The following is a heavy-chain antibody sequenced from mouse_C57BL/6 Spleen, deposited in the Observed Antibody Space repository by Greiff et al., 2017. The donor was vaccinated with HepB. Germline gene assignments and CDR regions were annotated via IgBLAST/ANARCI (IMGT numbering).Heavy chain of an antibody. CDR2: IYPGSGST. D-gene: IGHD2-12*01. V-gene: IGHV1-55*01. Sequence: VQLQQPGAELVKPGASVKMSCKASGYTFTSYWITWVKQRPGQGLEWIGDIYPGSGSTNYNEKFKSKATLTVDKSSSTAYMQLSSLTSEDSAVYYCERPPSQLTWFAYWGQGTLVTVSA. CDR1: GYTFTSYW. J-gene: IGHJ3*01. CDR3: ERPPSQLTWFAY.